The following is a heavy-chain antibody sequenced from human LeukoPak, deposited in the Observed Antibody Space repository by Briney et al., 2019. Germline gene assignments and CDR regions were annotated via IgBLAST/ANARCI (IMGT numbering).Heavy chain of an antibody. CDR2: IYYSGST. Sequence: SETLSLTCTVSGGSISSYYWSWIRQPPGKGLEWIGCIYYSGSTNYNPSLKSRVTISVDTSKNQFSLKLTSVTAADTALYYCARNIGWYFDLWGRGTLVTVSS. J-gene: IGHJ2*01. V-gene: IGHV4-59*01. D-gene: IGHD3-10*01. CDR3: ARNIGWYFDL. CDR1: GGSISSYY.